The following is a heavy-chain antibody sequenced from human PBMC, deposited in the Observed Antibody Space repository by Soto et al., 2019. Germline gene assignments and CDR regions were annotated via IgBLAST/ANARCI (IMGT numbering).Heavy chain of an antibody. J-gene: IGHJ4*01. Sequence: GESLKISCKASGYSFCNYWIGWVRQMPGKGLEWMAIINPGDSDTRYSPSFEGHVTISVDKSISTAFLQWNSLKASDNAIYYCARHSTSAPKDYWGQGTLVTVSS. D-gene: IGHD3-10*01. V-gene: IGHV5-51*01. CDR3: ARHSTSAPKDY. CDR1: GYSFCNYW. CDR2: INPGDSDT.